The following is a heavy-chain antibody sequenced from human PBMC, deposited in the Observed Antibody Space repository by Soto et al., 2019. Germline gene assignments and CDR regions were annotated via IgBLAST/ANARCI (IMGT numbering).Heavy chain of an antibody. CDR1: GGTFGRNA. CDR3: ARPQGSGWRFNALDF. J-gene: IGHJ3*01. V-gene: IGHV1-69*13. D-gene: IGHD6-19*01. CDR2: IIPMFGTA. Sequence: SVKVSCKASGGTFGRNAINGVRQAPGQGLEWMGGIIPMFGTANHTQKFRDRIVITADESTNTAYLELNSLRYEDTAIYYCARPQGSGWRFNALDFWGQGTVVTVSS.